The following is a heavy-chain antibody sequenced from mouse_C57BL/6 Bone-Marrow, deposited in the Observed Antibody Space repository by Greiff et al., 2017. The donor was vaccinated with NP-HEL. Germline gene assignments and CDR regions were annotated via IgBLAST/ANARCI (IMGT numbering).Heavy chain of an antibody. V-gene: IGHV1-52*01. Sequence: QVQLQQPGAELVRPGSSVKLSCKASGYTFTSYWMHWVKQRPIQGLDWIGNIDPSDSETHYNQKFKDKATLTVDKSSSTAYMQLSSLTSEDSAVYYCARAYSNYPRWYFDVWGTGTTVTVSS. D-gene: IGHD2-5*01. J-gene: IGHJ1*03. CDR1: GYTFTSYW. CDR3: ARAYSNYPRWYFDV. CDR2: IDPSDSET.